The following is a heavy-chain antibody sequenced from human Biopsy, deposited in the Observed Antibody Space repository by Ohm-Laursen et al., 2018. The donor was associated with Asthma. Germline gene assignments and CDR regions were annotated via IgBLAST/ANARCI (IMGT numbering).Heavy chain of an antibody. CDR3: ARGDSSNWSHYYFDY. D-gene: IGHD3-22*01. V-gene: IGHV3-53*01. J-gene: IGHJ4*02. CDR2: IYSGGTS. Sequence: SLRLSCAASGFAVSRDYMFWVRQAPGKGLEWVSVIYSGGTSHTADSVRGRFTISRAYSKNTLYLQMHSLRAEDTAVSYCARGDSSNWSHYYFDYWGQGTLVTVSS. CDR1: GFAVSRDY.